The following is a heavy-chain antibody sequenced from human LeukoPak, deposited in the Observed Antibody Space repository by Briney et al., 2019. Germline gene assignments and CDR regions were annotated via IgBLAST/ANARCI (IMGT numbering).Heavy chain of an antibody. J-gene: IGHJ4*02. CDR3: AASVEMATSFDY. CDR2: IYDSGST. Sequence: SQTLSLTCTVSGASIRSGDYYWSWIRQPPGKGLEWIGYIYDSGSTYYNPSLKSRITISVDASENRFSLKLSSVTATDTAVYYCAASVEMATSFDYWGQGTLVTVSS. CDR1: GASIRSGDYY. D-gene: IGHD5-24*01. V-gene: IGHV4-30-4*01.